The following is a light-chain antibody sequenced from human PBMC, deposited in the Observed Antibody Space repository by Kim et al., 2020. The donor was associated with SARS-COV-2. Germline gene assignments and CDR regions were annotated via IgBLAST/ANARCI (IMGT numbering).Light chain of an antibody. CDR1: QRVSGTY. CDR2: GAS. Sequence: PGERAPIACGGRQRVSGTYLAGYQQKPGQAPRLLIYGASSRATGIPDRISGSGSGTDFTLTISRLEPEDFAVYYCQQYGSSSRWTFGQGTKVDIK. CDR3: QQYGSSSRWT. V-gene: IGKV3-20*01. J-gene: IGKJ1*01.